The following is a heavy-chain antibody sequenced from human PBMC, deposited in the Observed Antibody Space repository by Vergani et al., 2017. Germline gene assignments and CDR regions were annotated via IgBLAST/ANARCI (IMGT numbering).Heavy chain of an antibody. V-gene: IGHV1-69*09. Sequence: QVQVVQSGAEVKKSGASVKVSCKTSGYTFSNYYMHWVRQAPGQGLEWMGRIIPILGIANYAQKFQGRVTITADKSTSTAYMELSSLRSEDTAVYYCARQGYCSSTSCYGYYYYYGMDVWGQGTTVTVSS. D-gene: IGHD2-2*01. CDR1: GYTFSNYY. CDR3: ARQGYCSSTSCYGYYYYYGMDV. CDR2: IIPILGIA. J-gene: IGHJ6*02.